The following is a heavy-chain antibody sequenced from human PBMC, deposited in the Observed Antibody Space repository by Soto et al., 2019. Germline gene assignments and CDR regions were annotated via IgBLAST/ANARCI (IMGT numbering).Heavy chain of an antibody. D-gene: IGHD3-3*01. V-gene: IGHV1-69*13. CDR1: GGTFSSYA. J-gene: IGHJ6*02. CDR3: ARSNDFWSGPMDV. Sequence: SVKVSCKASGGTFSSYAISWVRQAPGQGLEWMGGIIPIFGTANYAQKFQGRVTITADESTSTAYMELGSLRSEDTAVYYCARSNDFWSGPMDVWGQGTTVTVSS. CDR2: IIPIFGTA.